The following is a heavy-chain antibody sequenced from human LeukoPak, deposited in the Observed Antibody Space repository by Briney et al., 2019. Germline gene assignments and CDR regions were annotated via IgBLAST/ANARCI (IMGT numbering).Heavy chain of an antibody. V-gene: IGHV3-23*01. Sequence: GGSLRLSCAASGFTITSYAMNWVRQTPGKGLEWVSVISGDGGSTFYADSVNGRFTISRDNSKNTLFLQMNSLRADDTALYYCAKGTATSCYTGFDYWGQGTLVTVSS. D-gene: IGHD2-2*02. CDR1: GFTITSYA. J-gene: IGHJ4*02. CDR2: ISGDGGST. CDR3: AKGTATSCYTGFDY.